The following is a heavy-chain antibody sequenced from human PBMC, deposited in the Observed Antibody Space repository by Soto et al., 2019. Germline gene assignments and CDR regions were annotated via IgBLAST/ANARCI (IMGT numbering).Heavy chain of an antibody. CDR2: INHSGTV. CDR1: GGAFNGYY. V-gene: IGHV4-34*01. CDR3: ARAGAALVRGSIGGFDY. D-gene: IGHD3-10*01. J-gene: IGHJ4*02. Sequence: QVHLQQWGAGLLKPSETLSLTCAVNGGAFNGYYWTWIRQSPGKGLQWIGDINHSGTVDYNPSLKRRVTFSIVTSKKQFSLTLTSVTAADTAVYYCARAGAALVRGSIGGFDYWGQGTLVTVSS.